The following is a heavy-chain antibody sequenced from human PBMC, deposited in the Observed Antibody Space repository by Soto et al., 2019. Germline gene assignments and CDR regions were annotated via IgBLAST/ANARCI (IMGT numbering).Heavy chain of an antibody. CDR3: AKEGPYINSWSTAGYFQH. CDR1: GFTFSNYA. CDR2: VSGSGGST. Sequence: GSLRLACEASGFTFSNYAINFVGHSPCKWREWISHVSGSGGSTDYADSVKGRFTISKDSSKNTLYLQMNSLRAEDTALYYCAKEGPYINSWSTAGYFQHWGQGTQVTVSS. D-gene: IGHD3-16*01. V-gene: IGHV3-23*01. J-gene: IGHJ1*01.